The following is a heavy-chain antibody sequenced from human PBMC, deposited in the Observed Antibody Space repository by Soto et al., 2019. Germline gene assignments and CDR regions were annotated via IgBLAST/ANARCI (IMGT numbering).Heavy chain of an antibody. V-gene: IGHV2-70*11. J-gene: IGHJ5*02. Sequence: SGPTLVNPTQTLTLTCTFSGFSPSTSGMCVSWIRQPPGKALEWLARIDWDDDKYYSTSLKTRLTISKDTSKNQVVLTMTNMDPVDTATYYCARIRDSSCWSIFDPWGQGTLVTVSS. CDR1: GFSPSTSGMC. CDR2: IDWDDDK. D-gene: IGHD6-19*01. CDR3: ARIRDSSCWSIFDP.